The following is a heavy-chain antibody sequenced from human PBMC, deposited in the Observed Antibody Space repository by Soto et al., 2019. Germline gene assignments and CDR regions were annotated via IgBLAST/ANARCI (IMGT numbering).Heavy chain of an antibody. CDR3: ARRSFTMVRGKEDY. CDR2: IYYSGST. CDR1: GGSISSSSYY. D-gene: IGHD3-10*01. J-gene: IGHJ4*02. V-gene: IGHV4-39*01. Sequence: QLQLQESGPGLVKPSETLSLTCTVSGGSISSSSYYWGWIRQPPGKGLEWIGSIYYSGSTYYNPSLKRRVTISVDTSKNQFSLKLSSVTAADTAVYYCARRSFTMVRGKEDYWGQGTLVTVSS.